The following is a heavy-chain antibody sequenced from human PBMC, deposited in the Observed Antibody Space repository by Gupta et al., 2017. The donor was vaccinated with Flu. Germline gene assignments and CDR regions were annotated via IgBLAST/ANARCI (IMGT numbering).Heavy chain of an antibody. V-gene: IGHV1-69*01. CDR1: GGTFSSYA. D-gene: IGHD2-15*01. CDR3: ARRTRRDCSGGSGYNHDYYGMDV. J-gene: IGHJ6*02. CDR2: IIPIVGTA. Sequence: QVQLVQSGAEVKKPGSSVKVSCKASGGTFSSYAVRWVRQAPGQGLEWMGGIIPIVGTANYAQKFQGRVTSTADESTSTAYMELSSARSEDTAVYYCARRTRRDCSGGSGYNHDYYGMDVWGQGTTVTVSS.